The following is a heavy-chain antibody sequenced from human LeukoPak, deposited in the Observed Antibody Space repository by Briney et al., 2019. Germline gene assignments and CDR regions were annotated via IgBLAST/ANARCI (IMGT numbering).Heavy chain of an antibody. CDR3: ARSRNYYRVYFDN. CDR1: GYTFSSFY. CDR2: ITPNTGDT. J-gene: IGHJ4*02. D-gene: IGHD3-10*01. V-gene: IGHV1-46*01. Sequence: GASVKVSRKASGYTFSSFYLHWVRQAPGQGLEWMGIITPNTGDTTYAPKFQDRLIMTRDRSTSTVYMELHSLRSEDTAVYYCARSRNYYRVYFDNWGQGTLVPVSS.